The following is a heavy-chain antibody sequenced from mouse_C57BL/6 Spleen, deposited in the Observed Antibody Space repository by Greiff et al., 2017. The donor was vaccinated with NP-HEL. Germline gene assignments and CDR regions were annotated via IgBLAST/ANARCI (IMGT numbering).Heavy chain of an antibody. CDR1: GYSFTSYY. CDR3: ARSGYDYAMDY. V-gene: IGHV1-66*01. D-gene: IGHD2-2*01. J-gene: IGHJ4*01. Sequence: QVQLKESGPELVKPGASVKISCKASGYSFTSYYIHWVKQRPGQGLEWIGWIYPGSGNTKYNEKFKGKATLTADTSSSTAYMQLSSLTSEDSAVYYCARSGYDYAMDYWGQGTSVTVSS. CDR2: IYPGSGNT.